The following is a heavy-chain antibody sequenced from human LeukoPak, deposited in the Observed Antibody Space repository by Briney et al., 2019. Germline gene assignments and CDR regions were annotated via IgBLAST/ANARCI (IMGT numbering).Heavy chain of an antibody. CDR3: AKTPAYYYDSSGPAFDY. CDR2: IRYDENIK. V-gene: IGHV3-30*02. J-gene: IGHJ4*02. CDR1: GFTFSNYA. Sequence: GGSLRLSCAASGFTFSNYAMHWVRQAPGKGLEGVAFIRYDENIKYYADSVKGRFTISRDNSKNTLNLQMNSLSAEDTAVYHCAKTPAYYYDSSGPAFDYWGQGTLVTVSS. D-gene: IGHD3-22*01.